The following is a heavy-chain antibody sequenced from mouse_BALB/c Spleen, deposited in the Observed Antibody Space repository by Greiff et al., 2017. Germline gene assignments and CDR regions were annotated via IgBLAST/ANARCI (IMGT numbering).Heavy chain of an antibody. J-gene: IGHJ2*01. CDR1: GYTFTSYV. V-gene: IGHV1-14*01. Sequence: EVQRVESGPELVKPGASVKMSCKASGYTFTSYVMHWVKQKPGQGLEWIGYINPYNDGTKYNEKFKGKATLTSDKSSSTAYMELSSLTSEDSAVYYCARRGFYGPLDYWGQGTTLTVSS. D-gene: IGHD1-1*02. CDR3: ARRGFYGPLDY. CDR2: INPYNDGT.